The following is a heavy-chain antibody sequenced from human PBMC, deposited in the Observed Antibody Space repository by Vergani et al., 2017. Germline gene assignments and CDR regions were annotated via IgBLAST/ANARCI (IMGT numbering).Heavy chain of an antibody. J-gene: IGHJ4*02. Sequence: QVQLQESGPGLVRASETLSLTCTVSGGSLRGYYWNWIRQTPGEGLEWIGYVEDSGYFNYNPSLKTRVSMSSDTYNNQFSLMLSSVTVADTAVYYCARSIVSRNPPDYFDNWGQGTLVTVSS. V-gene: IGHV4-59*01. CDR3: ARSIVSRNPPDYFDN. CDR1: GGSLRGYY. D-gene: IGHD1-14*01. CDR2: VEDSGYF.